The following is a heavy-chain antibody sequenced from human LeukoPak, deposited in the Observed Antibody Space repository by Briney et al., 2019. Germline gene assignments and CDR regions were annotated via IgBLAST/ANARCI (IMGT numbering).Heavy chain of an antibody. CDR3: ARSPDWLLVNYFDY. CDR2: INHSGST. D-gene: IGHD3-9*01. V-gene: IGHV4-34*01. CDR1: GGSFSGYY. Sequence: SETLSLTCAVYGGSFSGYYWSWIRQPPGKGLEWIGEINHSGSTNYNPSFKSRVTISVDTSKNQFSLKLSSVTAADTAVYYCARSPDWLLVNYFDYWGQGTLVTVSS. J-gene: IGHJ4*02.